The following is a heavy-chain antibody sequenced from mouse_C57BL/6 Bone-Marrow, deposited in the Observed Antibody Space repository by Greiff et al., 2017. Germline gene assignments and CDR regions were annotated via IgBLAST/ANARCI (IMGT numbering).Heavy chain of an antibody. Sequence: EVKLVESGGGLVKPGGSLKLSCAASGFTFSSYTMSWVRQTPEKRLEWVATISGGGGNTYYPDSVKGRFTISRDNAKNTLYLQMSSLRSEDTALYYCARQYGNYEAWFAYWGQGTLVTVSA. CDR1: GFTFSSYT. CDR3: ARQYGNYEAWFAY. D-gene: IGHD2-10*02. V-gene: IGHV5-9*01. CDR2: ISGGGGNT. J-gene: IGHJ3*01.